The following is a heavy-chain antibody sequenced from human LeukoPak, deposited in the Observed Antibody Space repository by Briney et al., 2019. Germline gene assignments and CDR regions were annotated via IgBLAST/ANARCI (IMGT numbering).Heavy chain of an antibody. CDR2: IYTSGST. Sequence: SETLSLTCTVSGGSISGYYWSWIRQPAGKGLEWIGRIYTSGSTHYNPSLKSRVTMSADTSKNQFSLKLSSVTAADTAVYYCARIITGTTTAFDIWGQGTIVTVSS. CDR1: GGSISGYY. CDR3: ARIITGTTTAFDI. J-gene: IGHJ3*02. D-gene: IGHD1-7*01. V-gene: IGHV4-4*07.